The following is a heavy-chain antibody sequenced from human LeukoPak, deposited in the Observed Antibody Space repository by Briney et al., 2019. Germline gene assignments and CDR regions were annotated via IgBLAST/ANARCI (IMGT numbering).Heavy chain of an antibody. J-gene: IGHJ4*02. D-gene: IGHD6-19*01. V-gene: IGHV4-34*01. CDR2: INHSGST. CDR1: GGSFSGYY. CDR3: ARVRKAVFDY. Sequence: SETLSLTCAVYGGSFSGYYWSWIRQPPGKGLEWIGEINHSGSTNYNPSLKSRVTISVDTSKNQFSLKLNSVTPEDTAVYYCARVRKAVFDYWGQGTLVTVSS.